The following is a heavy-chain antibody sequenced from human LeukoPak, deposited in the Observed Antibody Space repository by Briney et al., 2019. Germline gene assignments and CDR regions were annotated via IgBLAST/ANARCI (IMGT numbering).Heavy chain of an antibody. J-gene: IGHJ4*02. D-gene: IGHD3-10*01. CDR1: GYTFTSYD. V-gene: IGHV1-8*01. CDR2: MNPNSGNT. CDR3: ARGTTMVRGVILFY. Sequence: GASVKVSCKASGYTFTSYDINWVRQATGQGLEWMGWMNPNSGNTGYAQKFQGRVTMTRNTSISTAYMELSSLRSEDTAVYYCARGTTMVRGVILFYWGQGTLVTVSS.